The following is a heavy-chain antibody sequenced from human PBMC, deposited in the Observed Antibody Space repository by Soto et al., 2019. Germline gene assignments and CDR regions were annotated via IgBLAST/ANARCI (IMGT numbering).Heavy chain of an antibody. CDR1: GGSISSGGYY. Sequence: SETLSLTCTVSGGSISSGGYYWSWIRQHPGKGLEWIGYIYYSGSTYYNPSLKSRVTISVDTSKNQFSLKLSSVTAADTAVYYCACYMVRGLQHGMDVWGQGTTVTVSS. V-gene: IGHV4-31*03. CDR2: IYYSGST. CDR3: ACYMVRGLQHGMDV. D-gene: IGHD3-10*01. J-gene: IGHJ6*02.